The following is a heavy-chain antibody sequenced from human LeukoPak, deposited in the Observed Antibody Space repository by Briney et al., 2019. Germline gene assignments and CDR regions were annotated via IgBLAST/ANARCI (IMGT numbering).Heavy chain of an antibody. J-gene: IGHJ4*02. CDR3: ARHTAAADVDY. CDR1: GGSFSGYY. V-gene: IGHV4-34*01. Sequence: SETLSLTCAVYGGSFSGYYWSWIRQPPGKGLEGIGEINHSGSTNYNPSLKSRVTISVDTSKNQFSLKLSSVTAADTAVYYCARHTAAADVDYWGQGTLVTVSS. D-gene: IGHD6-13*01. CDR2: INHSGST.